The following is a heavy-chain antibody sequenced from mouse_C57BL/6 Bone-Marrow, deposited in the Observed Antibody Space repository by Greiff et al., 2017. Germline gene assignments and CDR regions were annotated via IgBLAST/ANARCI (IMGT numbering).Heavy chain of an antibody. D-gene: IGHD1-1*01. J-gene: IGHJ4*01. CDR3: ATIYYGSSPYAMDY. V-gene: IGHV1-22*01. CDR1: GYTFTDYN. Sequence: VQLQQSGPELVKPGASVKMSCKASGYTFTDYNMHWVKQSHGKSLEWIGYINPNNGGTSYNQKFKGKATLTVNKSSSTAYMELRSLTSEDSAVYYCATIYYGSSPYAMDYWGQGTSVTVSS. CDR2: INPNNGGT.